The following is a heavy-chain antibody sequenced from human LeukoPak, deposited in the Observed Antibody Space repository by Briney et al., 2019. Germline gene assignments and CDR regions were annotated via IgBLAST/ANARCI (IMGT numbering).Heavy chain of an antibody. V-gene: IGHV3-13*01. D-gene: IGHD4-17*01. CDR1: GFTFSTYD. Sequence: PPGGSLRPSCAASGFTFSTYDMNWVRQATGKGLEWVSTIGTAGDTYYPGSVKGRFTISRENAKNSLYLQMNSLRAGDTAVYYCARSIGDYESEVFDIWGQGTMVTVSS. CDR2: IGTAGDT. J-gene: IGHJ3*02. CDR3: ARSIGDYESEVFDI.